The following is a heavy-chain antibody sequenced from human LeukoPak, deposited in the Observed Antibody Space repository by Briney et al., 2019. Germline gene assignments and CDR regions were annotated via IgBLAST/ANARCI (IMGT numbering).Heavy chain of an antibody. CDR2: IKQDGSEK. Sequence: GGSRRLSCAASGFTFSSYWMSWVRQAPGKGLEWVANIKQDGSEKYYVDSVKGRFTISRDNAKNSLYLQMNSLRAEDTAVYYCARDGPREYQLLYYFDYWGQGTLVTVSS. D-gene: IGHD2-2*01. J-gene: IGHJ4*02. V-gene: IGHV3-7*03. CDR1: GFTFSSYW. CDR3: ARDGPREYQLLYYFDY.